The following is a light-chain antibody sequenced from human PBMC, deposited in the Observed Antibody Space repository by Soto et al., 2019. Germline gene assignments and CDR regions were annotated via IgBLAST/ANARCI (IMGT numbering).Light chain of an antibody. Sequence: DIQMTQSPSSLSASVGDRVTITCQASQDIRNYLNWYQHKPGKAPKLLIYDAVNLETGVPSRFSGSGSGTDFTFTISSLQPEDTATYYCQQYDKIPVYTFGPGTKVHIK. J-gene: IGKJ3*01. CDR1: QDIRNY. V-gene: IGKV1-33*01. CDR2: DAV. CDR3: QQYDKIPVYT.